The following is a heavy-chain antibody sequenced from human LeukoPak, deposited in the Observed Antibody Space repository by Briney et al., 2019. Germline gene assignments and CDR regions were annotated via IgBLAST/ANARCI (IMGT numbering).Heavy chain of an antibody. J-gene: IGHJ4*02. CDR2: IYSGGST. D-gene: IGHD3-10*01. Sequence: GGSLRLSCAASGFTVSSNYMSWVRQAPGKGLEWVSVIYSGGSTYYADSVKGRFTISRDNSKNTLYLQMNSLRAEDTAVYYCARDRDYGSGSYYDYWGQGTLVTVSS. V-gene: IGHV3-53*01. CDR3: ARDRDYGSGSYYDY. CDR1: GFTVSSNY.